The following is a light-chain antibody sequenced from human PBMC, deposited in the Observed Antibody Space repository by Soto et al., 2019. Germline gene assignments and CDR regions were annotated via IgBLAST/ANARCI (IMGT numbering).Light chain of an antibody. Sequence: QSVLTQPPSVSGSPGQSVAISCTGTSSDVGGYNYVSWYQQHPGKAPKLMIYDVSNRPSGVSNRFSGSKSVNTASLTISGLQAEDEADYYCSSYTSSSTYVFGTGTKVTVL. CDR2: DVS. CDR3: SSYTSSSTYV. J-gene: IGLJ1*01. V-gene: IGLV2-14*01. CDR1: SSDVGGYNY.